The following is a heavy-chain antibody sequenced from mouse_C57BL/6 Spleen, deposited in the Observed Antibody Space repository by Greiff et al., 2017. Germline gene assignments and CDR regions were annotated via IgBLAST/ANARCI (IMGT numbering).Heavy chain of an antibody. D-gene: IGHD2-3*01. CDR1: GYTFTSYW. CDR3: ARERGWLGVFFNY. Sequence: VKVVESGAELAKPGASVKLSCKASGYTFTSYWMHWVKQRPGQGLEWIGYITPSSGYTKYNQKFKDKATLTADKSSSTDYMQLSSLTYEDSAVYYCARERGWLGVFFNYWGQGTTLTVSS. V-gene: IGHV1-7*01. J-gene: IGHJ2*01. CDR2: ITPSSGYT.